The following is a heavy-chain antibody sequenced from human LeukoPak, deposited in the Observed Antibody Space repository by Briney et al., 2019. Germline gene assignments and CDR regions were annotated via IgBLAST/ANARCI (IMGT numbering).Heavy chain of an antibody. V-gene: IGHV3-21*01. CDR1: GFTFSSYS. D-gene: IGHD5-12*01. J-gene: IGHJ4*02. CDR2: ISSSSSYI. Sequence: GGSLRLSCAASGFTFSSYSMNWVRQAPGKGLEWVSSISSSSSYIYYADSVKGRFTISRDNAKNSPYLQMNSLRAEDTAVYYCARDIVSRDGYNSRDYWGQGTLVTVSS. CDR3: ARDIVSRDGYNSRDY.